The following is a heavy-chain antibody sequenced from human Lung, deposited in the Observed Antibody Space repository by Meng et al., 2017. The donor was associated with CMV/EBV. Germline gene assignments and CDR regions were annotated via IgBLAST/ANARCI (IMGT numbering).Heavy chain of an antibody. CDR2: IYRDYHT. Sequence: QVPLKESGPTPVNPTQTLTVTCTFSGFSLRTSGVGVGWIRQPPGKALEWLALIYRDYHTRYSPALKNRLNITKDTSKNQVVLTLTNIDPVDTATYYCAHRHRLRDFDYWGQGTLVTVSS. J-gene: IGHJ4*02. CDR1: GFSLRTSGVG. D-gene: IGHD4-17*01. V-gene: IGHV2-5*02. CDR3: AHRHRLRDFDY.